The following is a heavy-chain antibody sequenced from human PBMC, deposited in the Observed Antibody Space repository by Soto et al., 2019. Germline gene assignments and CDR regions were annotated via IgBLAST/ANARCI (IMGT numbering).Heavy chain of an antibody. CDR3: ARGHTRIDP. V-gene: IGHV4-34*01. Sequence: PSETPSLTCAVHGGSFSGSFLTWIRLPPGKGLEWPGEISQSGRANYNPSLKGRVTLSVDTARNQFSLKLTSVTTADTATYYCARGHTRIDPWGQGTLVTVSS. CDR2: ISQSGRA. J-gene: IGHJ5*02. CDR1: GGSFSGSF.